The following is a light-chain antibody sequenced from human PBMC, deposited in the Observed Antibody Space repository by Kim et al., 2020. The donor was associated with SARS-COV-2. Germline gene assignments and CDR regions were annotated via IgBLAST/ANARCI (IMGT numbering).Light chain of an antibody. CDR3: CSYAGSSTYV. V-gene: IGLV2-23*02. CDR2: EVS. Sequence: GQSITISCTGTSSDVGSYNLVSWYQKLPGKAPKLMIYEVSKRPSGVSNRFSGSKSGNTASLTISGLQAEDEADYYCCSYAGSSTYVFGTGTKVTVL. CDR1: SSDVGSYNL. J-gene: IGLJ1*01.